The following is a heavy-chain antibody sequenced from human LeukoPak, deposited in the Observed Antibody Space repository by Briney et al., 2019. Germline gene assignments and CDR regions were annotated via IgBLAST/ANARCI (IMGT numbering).Heavy chain of an antibody. CDR3: ARGYYDSSGYDY. CDR1: GGSFSGYY. D-gene: IGHD3-22*01. Sequence: KASETLSLTCSVYGGSFSGYYWSWIRQPRGKGLEWIGEINHSGSTNYNPSLKSRVTISVDTSKNQFSLKLSSVTAADTAVYYCARGYYDSSGYDYWGQGTLVTVSS. V-gene: IGHV4-34*01. CDR2: INHSGST. J-gene: IGHJ4*02.